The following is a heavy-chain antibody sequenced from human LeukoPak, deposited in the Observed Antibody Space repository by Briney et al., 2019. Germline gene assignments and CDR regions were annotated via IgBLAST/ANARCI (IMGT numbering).Heavy chain of an antibody. CDR2: ITGGSTTK. CDR1: GFTFSYYE. Sequence: GGSLRLSCAASGFTFSYYEMIWVRQAPGKGLEWVSYITGGSTTKNYADPVKGRFTISRDNAKNSLYLQMNSLRAEDTAIYYCARDGDIAVATAPYYFDYWGQGILVTVSS. CDR3: ARDGDIAVATAPYYFDY. D-gene: IGHD6-19*01. V-gene: IGHV3-48*03. J-gene: IGHJ4*02.